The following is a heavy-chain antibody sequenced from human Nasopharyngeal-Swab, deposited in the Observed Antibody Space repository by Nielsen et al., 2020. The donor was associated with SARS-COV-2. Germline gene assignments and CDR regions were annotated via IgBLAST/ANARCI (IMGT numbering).Heavy chain of an antibody. CDR2: ISGSGGST. CDR1: GFTFSSYA. V-gene: IGHV3-23*01. D-gene: IGHD3-3*01. CDR3: ATSKGDFWSGYYTYYYFDY. J-gene: IGHJ4*02. Sequence: GESLKISCAASGFTFSSYAMSWVRQAPGKGLEWVSAISGSGGSTYYADSVKGRFTIPRDNSKNTLYLQMNSRRAEDTAVYYCATSKGDFWSGYYTYYYFDYWGQGTLVTVSS.